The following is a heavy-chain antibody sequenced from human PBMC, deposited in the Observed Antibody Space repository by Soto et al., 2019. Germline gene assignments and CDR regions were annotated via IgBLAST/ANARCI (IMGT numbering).Heavy chain of an antibody. V-gene: IGHV1-69*02. D-gene: IGHD6-13*01. CDR2: IIPILGIA. CDR1: GGTFSSYT. Sequence: QVQLVQSGAEVKKPGSSVKVSCKASGGTFSSYTISWVRQAPGQGLEWMGRIIPILGIANYAQKFQGRVTITADKSTSTAYMELSSLRSEDTAVYYCARCSPGTAYYYYGMDVWGQGTTVTVSS. J-gene: IGHJ6*02. CDR3: ARCSPGTAYYYYGMDV.